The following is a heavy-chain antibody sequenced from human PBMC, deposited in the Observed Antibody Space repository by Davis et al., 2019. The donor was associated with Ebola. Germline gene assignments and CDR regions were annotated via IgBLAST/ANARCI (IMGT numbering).Heavy chain of an antibody. CDR2: ISYDGSNK. CDR1: GFTFSVYY. CDR3: ARELLDFWSGFEY. D-gene: IGHD3-3*01. J-gene: IGHJ4*02. Sequence: GGSLRLSCAASGFTFSVYYMSWIRQAPGKGLEWVAVISYDGSNKYYADSVKGRFTISRDNSKNTLYLEMNSLRAEDTAVYYCARELLDFWSGFEYWGQGTLVTVSS. V-gene: IGHV3-30*03.